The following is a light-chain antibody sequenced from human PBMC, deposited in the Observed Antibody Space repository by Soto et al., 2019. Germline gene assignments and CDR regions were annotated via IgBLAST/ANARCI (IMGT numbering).Light chain of an antibody. J-gene: IGKJ4*01. CDR3: QHSVNWPT. CDR1: QSVSNY. V-gene: IGKV3-11*01. CDR2: DVS. Sequence: EIVLTQSPATLSLSPGERATLSCRASQSVSNYLGWYQQKSGQAPRLLISDVSKRATGIPARFSGSGSGTDLTLTISSLEPEDFAVYYCQHSVNWPTFGGGTKVEIK.